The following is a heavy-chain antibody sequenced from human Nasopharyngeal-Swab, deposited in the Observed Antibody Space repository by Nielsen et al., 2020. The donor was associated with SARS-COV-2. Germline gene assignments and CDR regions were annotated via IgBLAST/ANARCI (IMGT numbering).Heavy chain of an antibody. D-gene: IGHD2-15*01. CDR2: ISYDGSNK. CDR1: GFIFSSYG. J-gene: IGHJ4*02. CDR3: ARALGAVVPAAEHY. Sequence: GESLKISCRASGFIFSSYGLNWVRQAPGKGLEWVAVISYDGSNKYSADSVRGRFTISRDNSKSTLYLEMNSLRVEDTAVYFCARALGAVVPAAEHYWGRGTLVTVSS. V-gene: IGHV3-30*03.